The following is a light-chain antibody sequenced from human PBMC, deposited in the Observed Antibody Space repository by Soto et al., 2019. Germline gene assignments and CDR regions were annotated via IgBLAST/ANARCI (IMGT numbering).Light chain of an antibody. CDR3: QQYHHWPPIT. V-gene: IGKV3-15*01. CDR1: QSVSSS. CDR2: GAS. J-gene: IGKJ5*01. Sequence: EILMTQFPATLSVSPGERATLSCRASQSVSSSLAWYQQKPGQAPRLLIYGASTRATGIPDRFSGSGSGTDFTLVISSLQSEDFAVYYCQQYHHWPPITFGQGTRLEIK.